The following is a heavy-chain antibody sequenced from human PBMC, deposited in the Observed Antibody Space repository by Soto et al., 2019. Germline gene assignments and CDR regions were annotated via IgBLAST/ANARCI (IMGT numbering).Heavy chain of an antibody. CDR2: ITPIYPTT. Sequence: ASVKVSCKASGGTFYTYTFSWVRQAPGQGLEWMGSITPIYPTTNYAEKFQGRLTVTADGSTNTAYMELNSLTSEDTAVYYCARIPRYSFPTSDDLDSWGQGTRVTVS. CDR3: ARIPRYSFPTSDDLDS. D-gene: IGHD5-18*01. CDR1: GGTFYTYT. J-gene: IGHJ4*02. V-gene: IGHV1-69*13.